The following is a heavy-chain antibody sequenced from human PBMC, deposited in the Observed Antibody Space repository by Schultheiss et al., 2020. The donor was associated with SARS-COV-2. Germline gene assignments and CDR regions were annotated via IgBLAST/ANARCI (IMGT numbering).Heavy chain of an antibody. CDR2: FYDSGST. Sequence: SETLSLTCAVSGGSISSSNWWSWIRQPPGKGLEWIGYFYDSGSTKYNPSLKSRVTISVDTSKNQFSLELTSVTAADTAVYYCARDGSVFCSSTSCQSGHYYYHMDVWGKGTTVTVSS. CDR1: GGSISSSNW. D-gene: IGHD2-2*01. J-gene: IGHJ6*03. CDR3: ARDGSVFCSSTSCQSGHYYYHMDV. V-gene: IGHV4-61*01.